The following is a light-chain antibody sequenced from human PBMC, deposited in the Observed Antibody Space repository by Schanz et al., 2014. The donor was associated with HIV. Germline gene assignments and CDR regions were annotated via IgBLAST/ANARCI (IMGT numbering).Light chain of an antibody. CDR1: SGSVSTNNY. CDR3: VLYMGSGTWV. J-gene: IGLJ3*02. CDR2: NTN. Sequence: QTVVTQDPSFSVSPGGTVTLTCGLSSGSVSTNNYPSWYQQTPGQAPRTLIYNTNTRPSGVPDRFSGSILGNKAALTITGAHADDDSDYYCVLYMGSGTWVFGGGTKLTVL. V-gene: IGLV8-61*01.